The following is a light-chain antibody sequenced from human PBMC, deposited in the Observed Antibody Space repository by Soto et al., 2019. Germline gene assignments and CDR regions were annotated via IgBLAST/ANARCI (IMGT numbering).Light chain of an antibody. V-gene: IGLV2-14*03. CDR1: SSDIGIYNF. J-gene: IGLJ1*01. CDR2: NVY. CDR3: NSYTSASTYV. Sequence: QSFLTQPASVSGSPGQSITIFCTGTSSDIGIYNFVSWYQQHPGKAPKLMIYNVYSRPSGVSSRFSGSKSGNTASLTISWLHAEDEADYYCNSYTSASTYVFGTGTKLTVL.